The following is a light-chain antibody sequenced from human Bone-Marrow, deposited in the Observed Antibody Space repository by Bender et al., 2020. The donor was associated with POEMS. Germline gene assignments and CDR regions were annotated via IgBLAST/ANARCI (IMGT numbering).Light chain of an antibody. CDR1: GSNIGGYP. CDR2: TNN. Sequence: QSVLTQPPSVSGTPGQRVTISCSGSGSNIGGYPVNWYQQLPGTAPRLLIYTNNERPSGVPDRFSGSKSGNTASLTISGLQAEDEADYHCCSYAGGSTYVVFGGGTKLTVL. J-gene: IGLJ2*01. V-gene: IGLV1-44*01. CDR3: CSYAGGSTYVV.